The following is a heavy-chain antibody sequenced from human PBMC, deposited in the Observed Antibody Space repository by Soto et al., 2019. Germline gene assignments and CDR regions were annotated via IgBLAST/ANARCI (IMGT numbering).Heavy chain of an antibody. CDR2: ISGSRYT. Sequence: PGGSLRLSCAASGFNFSDHYMNWVRQAPGKGLEWVSYISGSRYTNFADSVKGRFTITRDNAKNSLYLQMNSLRVEDTAVYYCARHTSGWHYYDYWGQGTPVTVSS. CDR1: GFNFSDHY. V-gene: IGHV3-11*06. CDR3: ARHTSGWHYYDY. D-gene: IGHD6-19*01. J-gene: IGHJ4*02.